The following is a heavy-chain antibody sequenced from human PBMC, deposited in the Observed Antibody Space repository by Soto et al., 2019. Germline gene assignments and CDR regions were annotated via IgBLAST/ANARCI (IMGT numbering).Heavy chain of an antibody. CDR1: GYTFTGYY. Sequence: EASVKVSCKASGYTFTGYYMHWVRQAPGQGLEWMGWINPNSGGTNYAQKFQGRVTVTRDTSISTAYMELSRLRSDDTAVYYCARSPGGWFDPWGQGTLVTVSS. V-gene: IGHV1-2*02. CDR3: ARSPGGWFDP. CDR2: INPNSGGT. J-gene: IGHJ5*02.